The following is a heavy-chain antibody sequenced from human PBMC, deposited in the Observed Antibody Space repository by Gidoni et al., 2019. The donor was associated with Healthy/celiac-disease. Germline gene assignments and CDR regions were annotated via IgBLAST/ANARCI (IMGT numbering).Heavy chain of an antibody. Sequence: QVQLQESGPGLVKPSETLSLTCTVSGGSISSYYWSWIRQPPGKGLEWIGYIYYSGSTNYNPSLKSRVTISVDTSKNQFSLKLSSVTAADTAVYYCARGKSYAVAGFGPYYYYYMDVWGKGTTVTVSS. V-gene: IGHV4-59*01. CDR2: IYYSGST. J-gene: IGHJ6*03. D-gene: IGHD6-19*01. CDR3: ARGKSYAVAGFGPYYYYYMDV. CDR1: GGSISSYY.